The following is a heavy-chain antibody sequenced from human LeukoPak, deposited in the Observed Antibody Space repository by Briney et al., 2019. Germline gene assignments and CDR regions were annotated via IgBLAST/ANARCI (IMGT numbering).Heavy chain of an antibody. Sequence: GGSLRLSCAASGFTFNNYAMSWVRQAPGKGLEWVSAISASGGTTYYADSVKGRFTISRDNSENTLFLPMNSVRAEDTAVYYCAKDPREYCSSTSCPNWFDSWGQGTLVTVSS. CDR2: ISASGGTT. J-gene: IGHJ5*01. CDR3: AKDPREYCSSTSCPNWFDS. V-gene: IGHV3-23*01. D-gene: IGHD2-2*01. CDR1: GFTFNNYA.